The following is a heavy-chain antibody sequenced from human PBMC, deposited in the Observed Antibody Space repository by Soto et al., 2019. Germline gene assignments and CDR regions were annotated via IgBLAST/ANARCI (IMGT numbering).Heavy chain of an antibody. D-gene: IGHD4-17*01. J-gene: IGHJ5*02. Sequence: QVQLVQSGAEVKKPGSSVKVSCKASGGTFSSYAISWVRQAPGQGLEWMGGIIPIFGTANYAQKFQGRVTITADKATSTAYMELSSLSSEDTAVYYCASSDYGGNNWFDPWGQGTLVTVSS. CDR2: IIPIFGTA. CDR3: ASSDYGGNNWFDP. CDR1: GGTFSSYA. V-gene: IGHV1-69*06.